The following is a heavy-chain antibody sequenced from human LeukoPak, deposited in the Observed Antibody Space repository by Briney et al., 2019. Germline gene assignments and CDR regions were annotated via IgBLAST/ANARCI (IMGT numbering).Heavy chain of an antibody. Sequence: GGSLRLSCAASEFTFSHYAMNWVRQAPGKGLEWVSGIGASGSSTYYGDPVKGRFTISRDNSKTTLFLQMNSLIAEDTAVYYCARGLGTVNDAFDIWGQGTMVTVSS. J-gene: IGHJ3*02. V-gene: IGHV3-23*01. CDR3: ARGLGTVNDAFDI. D-gene: IGHD1-26*01. CDR1: EFTFSHYA. CDR2: IGASGSST.